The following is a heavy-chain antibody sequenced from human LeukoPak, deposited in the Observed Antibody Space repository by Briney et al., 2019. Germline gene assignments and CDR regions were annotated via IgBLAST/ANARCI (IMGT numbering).Heavy chain of an antibody. V-gene: IGHV4-34*01. CDR1: GGSFSGYY. Sequence: SETLSLTCAVYGGSFSGYYWSWIRQPPGKGLEWIGEINHSGSTNYNPSLKSRVTISVDTSKNQFSLKLSSVTAEDTAVYYCARDSGGDYYGSGSYYNYWGQGTLVTVSS. J-gene: IGHJ4*02. CDR2: INHSGST. CDR3: ARDSGGDYYGSGSYYNY. D-gene: IGHD3-10*01.